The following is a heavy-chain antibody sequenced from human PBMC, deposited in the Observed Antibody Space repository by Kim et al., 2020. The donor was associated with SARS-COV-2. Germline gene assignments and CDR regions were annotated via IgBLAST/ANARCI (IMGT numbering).Heavy chain of an antibody. CDR2: INAGNGNT. CDR3: ARDLYSGSFYYYYGMDV. V-gene: IGHV1-3*01. D-gene: IGHD1-26*01. J-gene: IGHJ6*02. CDR1: GYTFTYYA. Sequence: ASVKVSCKASGYTFTYYALHWVRQAPGQRLEWMGWINAGNGNTKYSQKFQGRVTISRDTSASTAYMELSSLRSEDTAIYYCARDLYSGSFYYYYGMDVWGRGTTVPVSS.